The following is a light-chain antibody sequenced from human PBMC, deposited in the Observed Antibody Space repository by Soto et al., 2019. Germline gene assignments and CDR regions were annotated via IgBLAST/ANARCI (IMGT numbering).Light chain of an antibody. V-gene: IGKV3-11*01. CDR2: DAS. Sequence: VLTQSPATLSLSPGERATLSCRASQSVSSYLAWYQQKPGQAPRLLIYDASNRATGIPARLSGSGSGTEFTLTIRSLEPEDFAVYYCKQRSNWPTCGGGTKVDIK. CDR3: KQRSNWPT. CDR1: QSVSSY. J-gene: IGKJ4*01.